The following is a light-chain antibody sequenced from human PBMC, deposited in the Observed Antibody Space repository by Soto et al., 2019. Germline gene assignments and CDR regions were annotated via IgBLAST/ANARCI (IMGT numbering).Light chain of an antibody. V-gene: IGLV1-44*01. CDR1: RSNIGSNP. CDR3: AAWDDSLYGRV. CDR2: SNN. Sequence: SGLTQPPSATGTPGQRVTISCSGSRSNIGSNPVNWYQQLPGTAPKLLIDSNNQRPSGVPDRFSGSRSGTSASLAISGLQSEDEADYYCAAWDDSLYGRVFGTGTKVTVL. J-gene: IGLJ1*01.